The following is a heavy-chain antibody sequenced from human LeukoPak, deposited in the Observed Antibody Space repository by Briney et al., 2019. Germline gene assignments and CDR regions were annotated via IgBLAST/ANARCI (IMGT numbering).Heavy chain of an antibody. J-gene: IGHJ4*02. CDR2: INHSGST. Sequence: PSETLSLTCAVYGGSFSGYYWSWIRQPPGKGLEWIGEINHSGSTNYNPSLKSRVTISVDTSKNQFSLKLSSVTAADTAVYYCARGVREGYYDSSGYYSDWGQGTLVTVSS. V-gene: IGHV4-34*01. CDR1: GGSFSGYY. D-gene: IGHD3-22*01. CDR3: ARGVREGYYDSSGYYSD.